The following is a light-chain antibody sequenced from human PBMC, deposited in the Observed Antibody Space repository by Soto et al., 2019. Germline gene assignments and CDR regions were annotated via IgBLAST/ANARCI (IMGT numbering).Light chain of an antibody. CDR1: SSNIGAGYD. Sequence: QSVLTQPPSVSGAPGQRVIISCAGRSSNIGAGYDVHWYRQLPGTAPKLLIYDNTNRPSGVPDRFSGSKSGTSASLAITGLQAEDEADYYCQSYDGSLSGVVFGGGTKLTVL. CDR3: QSYDGSLSGVV. CDR2: DNT. V-gene: IGLV1-40*01. J-gene: IGLJ2*01.